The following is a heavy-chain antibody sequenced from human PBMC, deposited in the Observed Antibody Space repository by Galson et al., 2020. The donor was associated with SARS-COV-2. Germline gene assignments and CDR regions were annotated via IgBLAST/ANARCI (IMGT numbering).Heavy chain of an antibody. CDR3: ATGPAAGMVIWFDP. V-gene: IGHV1-24*01. CDR2: FDPEDGET. Sequence: ASVKVFCKVSGYTLTELSMHWVRQAPGKGLEWMGGFDPEDGETIYAQKFQGRVTMTEDTSTDTAYMELSSLRSEDTAVYYCATGPAAGMVIWFDPWGQGTLVTVSS. CDR1: GYTLTELS. J-gene: IGHJ5*02. D-gene: IGHD6-13*01.